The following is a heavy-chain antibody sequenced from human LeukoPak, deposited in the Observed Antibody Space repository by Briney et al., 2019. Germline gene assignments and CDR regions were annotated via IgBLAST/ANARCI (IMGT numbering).Heavy chain of an antibody. J-gene: IGHJ3*02. V-gene: IGHV1-46*01. CDR3: ARDLDSSGWAGGFDI. CDR1: GYTFTRYY. CDR2: INSSGGST. Sequence: ASVKVSCKASGYTFTRYYIHWVRHAPGQGLEWMGIINSSGGSTSYAQKFQGRVTMTRDTSTSTVYMELRSLRSEDTAVYYCARDLDSSGWAGGFDIWGQGTMVTVSS. D-gene: IGHD6-19*01.